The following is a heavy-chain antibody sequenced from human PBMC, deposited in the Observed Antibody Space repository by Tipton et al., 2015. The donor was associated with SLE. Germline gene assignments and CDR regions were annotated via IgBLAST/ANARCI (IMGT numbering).Heavy chain of an antibody. CDR2: IDQFGSA. CDR3: ARHGYDFWSGYYHHVFDV. Sequence: TLSLTCIVSGGSTTGYYWSWIRQPPGKRLEWIGYIDQFGSANYNPSLQNRVTISVGRSKTQFSLKLRSVSAADSAMYYCARHGYDFWSGYYHHVFDVWGQGTMLTGPS. D-gene: IGHD3-3*01. CDR1: GGSTTGYY. V-gene: IGHV4-59*08. J-gene: IGHJ3*01.